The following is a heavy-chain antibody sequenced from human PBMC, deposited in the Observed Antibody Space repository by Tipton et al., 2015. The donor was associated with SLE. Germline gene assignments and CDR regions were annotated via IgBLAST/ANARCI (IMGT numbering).Heavy chain of an antibody. CDR1: GGTFSSYA. J-gene: IGHJ4*02. D-gene: IGHD1-26*01. CDR2: IIPIFGTA. Sequence: QVQLVQSGAEVKKPGSSVKVSCKASGGTFSSYAISWVRRAPGQGLEWMGGIIPIFGTANYAQKFQGRVTITTDESTSTAYMELSSLISEDTAVYYCARGWSEVGAAPSPYGYWGQGTLVTVSS. CDR3: ARGWSEVGAAPSPYGY. V-gene: IGHV1-69*01.